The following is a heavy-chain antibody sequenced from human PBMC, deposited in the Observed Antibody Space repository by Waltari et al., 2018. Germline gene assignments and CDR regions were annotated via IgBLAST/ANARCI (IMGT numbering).Heavy chain of an antibody. CDR1: GFTFSSYG. V-gene: IGHV3-33*06. CDR2: IWYDGSNK. Sequence: QVQLVESGGGVVQPGRSLRLSCAASGFTFSSYGMPWVRQAPGKGLEWVAVIWYDGSNKYYADSVKGRFTISRDNSKNTLYLQMNSLRAEDTAVYYCAKDRQQNFYYYYMDVWGKGTTVTVSS. CDR3: AKDRQQNFYYYYMDV. D-gene: IGHD1-1*01. J-gene: IGHJ6*03.